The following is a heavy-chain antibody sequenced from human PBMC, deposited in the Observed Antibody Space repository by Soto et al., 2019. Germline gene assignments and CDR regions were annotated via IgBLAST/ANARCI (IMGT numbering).Heavy chain of an antibody. V-gene: IGHV3-48*02. CDR1: GFTFSTYN. CDR3: ARVPLTCGGDCYIADY. D-gene: IGHD2-21*02. CDR2: ISSSSRAI. J-gene: IGHJ4*02. Sequence: HPGWSLRLSCAASGFTFSTYNMNLVRQAPGKGLEWVSYISSSSRAIYYADSVKGRFTISRDNAKNSLYLQMNSLRDEDTAVYYCARVPLTCGGDCYIADYWGQGTLVTVSS.